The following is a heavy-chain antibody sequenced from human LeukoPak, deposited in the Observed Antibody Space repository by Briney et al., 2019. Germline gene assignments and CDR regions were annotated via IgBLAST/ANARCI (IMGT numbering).Heavy chain of an antibody. V-gene: IGHV3-21*01. J-gene: IGHJ4*02. Sequence: KSGGSLRLSCAASGFTFSSYSMNWVRQAPGKGLEWVSSISSSSSYIYYADSVKGRFTISRDNAKNSLYLQMNSLRAEDTAVYYCAKDRWELLSSLDYWGQGTLVTVSS. D-gene: IGHD1-26*01. CDR2: ISSSSSYI. CDR1: GFTFSSYS. CDR3: AKDRWELLSSLDY.